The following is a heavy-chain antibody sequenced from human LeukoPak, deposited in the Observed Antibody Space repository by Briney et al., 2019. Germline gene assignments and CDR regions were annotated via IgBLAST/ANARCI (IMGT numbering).Heavy chain of an antibody. CDR1: GYSFTSNW. CDR2: IDPSDSYT. V-gene: IGHV5-10-1*01. J-gene: IGHJ5*02. CDR3: ARQPEGTWFDP. D-gene: IGHD1-1*01. Sequence: GESLKISCKGSGYSFTSNWISWVRQMPGKGLEWMGRIDPSDSYTNYSPSFQGHVTISADKSISTAYPQWSSLKASDTAMYYCARQPEGTWFDPWGQGTLVTVSS.